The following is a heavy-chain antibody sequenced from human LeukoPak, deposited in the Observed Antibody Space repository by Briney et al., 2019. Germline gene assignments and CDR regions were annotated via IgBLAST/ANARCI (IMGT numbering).Heavy chain of an antibody. CDR3: ARVGQFVDLWSGDNWFDP. Sequence: SETLSLTCTVSGGSISSYYWSWIRQPPGKGLEWIGYIYYSGSTNYNPSLKSRVTISVDTSKNQFPLKLSSVTAADTAVYYCARVGQFVDLWSGDNWFDPWGQGTLVTVSS. CDR1: GGSISSYY. D-gene: IGHD3-3*01. J-gene: IGHJ5*02. CDR2: IYYSGST. V-gene: IGHV4-59*01.